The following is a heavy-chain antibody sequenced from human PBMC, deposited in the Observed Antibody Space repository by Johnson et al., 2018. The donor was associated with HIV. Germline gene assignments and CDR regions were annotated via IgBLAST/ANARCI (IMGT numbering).Heavy chain of an antibody. Sequence: VQLVESGGGLVQPGGSLRLSCAASGFTFGNYWMSWVRQATGKGLEWVSAIGTAGDTYYPGSVKGRFTISRENAKNSLYLQMNSLRAGDAAVYYFARGSEDAFDIRGQATMVSVSS. D-gene: IGHD1-26*01. V-gene: IGHV3-13*01. CDR2: IGTAGDT. CDR3: ARGSEDAFDI. CDR1: GFTFGNYW. J-gene: IGHJ3*02.